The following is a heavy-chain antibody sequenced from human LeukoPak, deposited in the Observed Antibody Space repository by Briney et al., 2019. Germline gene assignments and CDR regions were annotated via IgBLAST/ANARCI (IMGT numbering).Heavy chain of an antibody. J-gene: IGHJ4*02. Sequence: GASVKVSCKASGYTFTSYYIHWVRQAPGQGLEWMGIINPSGGSTGYAQKFQGRVTMTRDTSTSTVYMELSSLRSEDTAVYYCARDGSSGYYYLGYWGQGTLVTVSS. CDR3: ARDGSSGYYYLGY. D-gene: IGHD3-22*01. V-gene: IGHV1-46*01. CDR1: GYTFTSYY. CDR2: INPSGGST.